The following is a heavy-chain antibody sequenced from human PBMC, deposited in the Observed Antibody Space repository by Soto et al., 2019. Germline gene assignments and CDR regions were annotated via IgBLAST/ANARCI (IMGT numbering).Heavy chain of an antibody. V-gene: IGHV1-18*01. Sequence: QVQLVQSGAEVKKPGASVKVSCKASGYTFTSYGISWVRQAPGQGLEWMGWISTYNGNTKYAQKLQGRVTMTTDTSTSKGYMELRSLRSDDTAVVFCAREMVRGVGSDYWGQGTLVTVSS. D-gene: IGHD3-10*01. CDR1: GYTFTSYG. CDR3: AREMVRGVGSDY. J-gene: IGHJ4*02. CDR2: ISTYNGNT.